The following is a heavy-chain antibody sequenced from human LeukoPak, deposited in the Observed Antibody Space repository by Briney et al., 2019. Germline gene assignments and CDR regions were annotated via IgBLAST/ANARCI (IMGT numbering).Heavy chain of an antibody. CDR2: ISGSGGST. Sequence: GGSLRLSCAASGFTFSSYAMSWVRRAPGKGLEWVSAISGSGGSTYYADSVKGRFTISRDNSKNTLYLQMNSLRAEDTAVYYCAKERSRLVGETGGVDYWGQGTLVTVSS. J-gene: IGHJ4*02. CDR1: GFTFSSYA. V-gene: IGHV3-23*01. D-gene: IGHD1-26*01. CDR3: AKERSRLVGETGGVDY.